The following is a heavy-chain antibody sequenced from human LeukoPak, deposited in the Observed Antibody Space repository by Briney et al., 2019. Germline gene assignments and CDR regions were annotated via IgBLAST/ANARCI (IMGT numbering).Heavy chain of an antibody. Sequence: SETLSLTCTVSGGSISSYYWGWIRQPPGKGLEWIGYIYYSGATNYNPSLKSRVTISVDTSKNHFSLNLSSVTAADTAIYYCARASTVVSPFDYWGQGTLVTVSS. CDR2: IYYSGAT. D-gene: IGHD2-15*01. CDR3: ARASTVVSPFDY. CDR1: GGSISSYY. J-gene: IGHJ4*02. V-gene: IGHV4-59*01.